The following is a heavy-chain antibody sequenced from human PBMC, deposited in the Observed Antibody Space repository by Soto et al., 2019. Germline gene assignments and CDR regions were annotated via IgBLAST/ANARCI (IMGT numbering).Heavy chain of an antibody. CDR3: TRVLGYSGYNIYYFDY. V-gene: IGHV3-49*03. J-gene: IGHJ4*02. Sequence: GGSLILSCTASGFTFGDYSMSWFRQAPGKGLEWVGFIRSKGYGGTTEYAASVKGRFAISRDDSTSIAYLQMNSPKTEDTAVYYCTRVLGYSGYNIYYFDYWGQGTLVTVSS. D-gene: IGHD5-12*01. CDR1: GFTFGDYS. CDR2: IRSKGYGGTT.